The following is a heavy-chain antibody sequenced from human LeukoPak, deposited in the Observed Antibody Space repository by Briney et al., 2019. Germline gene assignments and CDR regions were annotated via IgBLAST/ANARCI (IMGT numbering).Heavy chain of an antibody. J-gene: IGHJ4*02. CDR1: GRSISSYY. CDR2: IYTSGST. D-gene: IGHD3-22*01. Sequence: PSETLSLICTVSGRSISSYYWSWIRQPSGKGLEWIGRIYTSGSTNYNPSLKSRVTMAVDTSKNHFSLKLSSVTVADTAVYYCAREGGYLFDYWGQGTLVTVSS. V-gene: IGHV4-4*07. CDR3: AREGGYLFDY.